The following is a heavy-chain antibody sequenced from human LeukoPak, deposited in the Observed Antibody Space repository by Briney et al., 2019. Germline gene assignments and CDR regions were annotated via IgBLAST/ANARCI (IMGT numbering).Heavy chain of an antibody. CDR1: GSTFSTYW. Sequence: GGSLRLSCAASGSTFSTYWMSWVRQAPGKGLEWVANMRQDGGEIYYVDSVKGRLTISRDNAKNSLSLQMNGLRAEDTAVYYCARRVSGREKYFDYWGQGTLVTVSS. D-gene: IGHD6-19*01. V-gene: IGHV3-7*01. CDR2: MRQDGGEI. J-gene: IGHJ4*02. CDR3: ARRVSGREKYFDY.